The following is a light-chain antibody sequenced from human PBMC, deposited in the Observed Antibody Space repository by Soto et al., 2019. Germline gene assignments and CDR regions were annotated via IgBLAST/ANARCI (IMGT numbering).Light chain of an antibody. V-gene: IGLV2-14*01. J-gene: IGLJ1*01. CDR2: DVS. Sequence: QSVLTQPASVSGSPGQSITISCTGTSSDVGGDNSVSWYQQHPGKAPKFMIYDVSNRPSGVSNRFSGYKSGNPASLTISGRQAEDEADYYCCSYTTSNTRQIVFGTGTKLTV. CDR1: SSDVGGDNS. CDR3: CSYTTSNTRQIV.